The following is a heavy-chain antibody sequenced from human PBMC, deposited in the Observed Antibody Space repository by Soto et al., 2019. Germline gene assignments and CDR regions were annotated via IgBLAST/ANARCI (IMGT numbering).Heavy chain of an antibody. CDR2: LSGTGGST. V-gene: IGHV3-23*01. D-gene: IGHD3-22*01. CDR1: GFTFSSYA. J-gene: IGHJ4*02. CDR3: AKHEANYYDSSGYLALDS. Sequence: PVGSLRLSCAASGFTFSSYAMSWVRQAPGQGLEWVSSLSGTGGSTYYADSVKGRFTISRDNSKHTLFLQMNSLRGEDTAVYYCAKHEANYYDSSGYLALDSCGQGTLVTVSS.